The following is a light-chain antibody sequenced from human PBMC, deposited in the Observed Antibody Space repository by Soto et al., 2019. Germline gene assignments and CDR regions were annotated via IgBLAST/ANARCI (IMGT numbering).Light chain of an antibody. J-gene: IGKJ1*01. CDR3: QQTYSTPREA. CDR2: AAS. Sequence: DIQMTQSPSSLSASVGDRVTITCRASESIRNNLNWYQQKPGKAPKLLIYAASTLQSGVPSRFSGGGSGTEFTLTIGSLQPEDFTTYYCQQTYSTPREAFGQGTKVDIK. CDR1: ESIRNN. V-gene: IGKV1-39*01.